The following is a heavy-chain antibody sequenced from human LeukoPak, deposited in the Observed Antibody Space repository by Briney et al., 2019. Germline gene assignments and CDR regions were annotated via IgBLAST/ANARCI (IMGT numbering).Heavy chain of an antibody. D-gene: IGHD2-21*01. Sequence: SQTLSLTCTVSGGSISSGGYYWSWIRQPPGKGLGWIGSIYYSGTTYYNPSLSSRVTISVDTSKNQFSLKLSSVTAADTAIYYCARRLHYSGIPYWGQGTLVTVSS. J-gene: IGHJ4*02. V-gene: IGHV4-39*01. CDR1: GGSISSGGYY. CDR3: ARRLHYSGIPY. CDR2: IYYSGTT.